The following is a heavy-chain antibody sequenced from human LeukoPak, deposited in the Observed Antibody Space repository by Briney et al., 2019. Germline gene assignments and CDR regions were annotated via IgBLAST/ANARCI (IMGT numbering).Heavy chain of an antibody. V-gene: IGHV4-39*07. CDR3: ARDPHYCSSTSCYPSGFDP. CDR1: GGSISSSSYY. D-gene: IGHD2-2*01. Sequence: PSETLSLTCTVSGGSISSSSYYWGWIRQPPGKGLEWIGSIYYSGSTYYNPSLKSRVTISVDTSKNQFSLKLSSVTAADTAVYYCARDPHYCSSTSCYPSGFDPWGQGTLVTVSS. CDR2: IYYSGST. J-gene: IGHJ5*02.